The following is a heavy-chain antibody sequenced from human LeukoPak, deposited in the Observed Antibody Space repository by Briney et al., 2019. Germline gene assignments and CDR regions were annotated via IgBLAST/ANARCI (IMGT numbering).Heavy chain of an antibody. V-gene: IGHV3-74*01. CDR3: ARGLWYPSDY. Sequence: QPGGSLRLSCAASGFTFSSYWMHWVRQAPGKGLVRVSRINSDGSSTSYADSVKGRFTISRDNAKNTLYLQMNSLRAEDTAVYYCARGLWYPSDYWGQGTLVTVSS. CDR2: INSDGSST. D-gene: IGHD6-13*01. CDR1: GFTFSSYW. J-gene: IGHJ4*02.